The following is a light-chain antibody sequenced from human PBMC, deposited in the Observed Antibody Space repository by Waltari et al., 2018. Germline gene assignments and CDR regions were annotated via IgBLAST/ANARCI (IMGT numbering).Light chain of an antibody. V-gene: IGKV3-20*01. Sequence: EIVLTQSPGTLSLSPGESATLSCRTSQSVTRALAWYQQKPGQAPRLLIYGASSRATGIPDRCSGSGSGTDFSLTISSLEPEDFAVYYCQHYLRLPVTFGQGTKVEVK. CDR1: QSVTRA. CDR3: QHYLRLPVT. CDR2: GAS. J-gene: IGKJ1*01.